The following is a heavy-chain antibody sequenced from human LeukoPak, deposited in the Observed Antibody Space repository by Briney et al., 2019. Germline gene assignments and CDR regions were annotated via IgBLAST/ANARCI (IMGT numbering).Heavy chain of an antibody. V-gene: IGHV4-38-2*02. J-gene: IGHJ3*02. D-gene: IGHD3-10*01. CDR2: IYHSGST. CDR3: AKSNGYGLVDI. CDR1: GYSISSGYY. Sequence: SETLSLTCTVSGYSISSGYYWGWIRQPLGKGLEWIGSIYHSGSTYYNPSLKSRVTISLDTSRNQFSLKLNSVTAADTAVYYCAKSNGYGLVDIWGQGTMVTVSS.